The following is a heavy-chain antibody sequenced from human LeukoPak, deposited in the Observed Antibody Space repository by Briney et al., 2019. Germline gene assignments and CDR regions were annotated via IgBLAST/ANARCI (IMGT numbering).Heavy chain of an antibody. CDR3: ARMYSSNRYDY. CDR1: GYILSDYF. J-gene: IGHJ4*02. V-gene: IGHV1-2*02. CDR2: INPNSGAT. Sequence: ASVKVSCKASGYILSDYFIHWVRQAPGQGLEWMGWINPNSGATRLAQKFEGRVTLTRDTSISTVYMELSRLKSDDTAVFYCARMYSSNRYDYWGQGTLVTVSS. D-gene: IGHD2-2*01.